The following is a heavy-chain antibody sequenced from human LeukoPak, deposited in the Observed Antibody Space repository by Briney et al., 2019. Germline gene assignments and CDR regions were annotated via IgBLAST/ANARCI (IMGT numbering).Heavy chain of an antibody. J-gene: IGHJ4*02. V-gene: IGHV3-33*06. CDR1: GFSFSNFG. CDR2: IWHDGSAE. D-gene: IGHD6-19*01. Sequence: GGSLRLSCAAAGFSFSNFGMHWVRQAPGKGLEWVAVIWHDGSAEFYVDSVKGRFKISRDDSKNTLYLQMNGLKVEDTALYYCAKDDRGGWSGHFASWGQGTLVTVSS. CDR3: AKDDRGGWSGHFAS.